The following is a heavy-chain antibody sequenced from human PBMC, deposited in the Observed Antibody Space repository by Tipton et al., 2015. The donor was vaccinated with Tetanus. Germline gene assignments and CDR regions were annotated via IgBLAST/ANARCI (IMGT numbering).Heavy chain of an antibody. D-gene: IGHD1-14*01. CDR1: GFTFRTYD. J-gene: IGHJ5*02. V-gene: IGHV3-23*03. Sequence: SLRLSCAASGFTFRTYDMSWVRQAPGKGLEWVSVIFSDDDSTYHADSVKGRFTISRDNSKKNLYLQMNSLRAEDTAVYYCARENSLTTSSWGQGTLVTVSS. CDR3: ARENSLTTSS. CDR2: IFSDDDST.